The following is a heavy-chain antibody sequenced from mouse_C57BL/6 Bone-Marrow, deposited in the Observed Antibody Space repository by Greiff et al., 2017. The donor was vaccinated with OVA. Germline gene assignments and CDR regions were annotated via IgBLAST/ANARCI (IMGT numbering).Heavy chain of an antibody. CDR3: ARSRLRSYYFDY. D-gene: IGHD1-1*01. J-gene: IGHJ2*01. CDR2: IYPGDGDT. V-gene: IGHV1-82*01. Sequence: VQLQESGPELVKPGASVKISCKASGYAFSSSWMNWVKQRPGTGLEWIGRIYPGDGDTNYNGKFKGKATLTADKSSSTAYMQLSSLTSEDSAVYFCARSRLRSYYFDYWGQGTTLTVSS. CDR1: GYAFSSSW.